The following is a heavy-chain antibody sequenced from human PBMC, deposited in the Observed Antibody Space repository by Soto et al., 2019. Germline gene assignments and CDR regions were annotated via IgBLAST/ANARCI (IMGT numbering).Heavy chain of an antibody. CDR3: ASDAQYGSGSYYNPFDSPEYYYYYMDV. Sequence: SVKVSCKASGGTFSSYTISCVRQAPGQGLEWMGRIIPILGIANYAQKFQGRVTITADKSTSTAYMELSSLRSEDTAVYYCASDAQYGSGSYYNPFDSPEYYYYYMDVWGKGTTVTVSS. CDR2: IIPILGIA. CDR1: GGTFSSYT. D-gene: IGHD3-10*01. V-gene: IGHV1-69*02. J-gene: IGHJ6*03.